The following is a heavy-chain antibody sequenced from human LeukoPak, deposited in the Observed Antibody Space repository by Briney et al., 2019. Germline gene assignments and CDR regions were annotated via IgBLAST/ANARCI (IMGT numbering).Heavy chain of an antibody. CDR1: GGSISSGSYY. J-gene: IGHJ4*02. D-gene: IGHD3-22*01. CDR2: IYTSGST. Sequence: PSQTLSLTCTVSGGSISSGSYYWSWIRQPAGKGLEWIGRIYTSGSTNYNPSLKSRVTISVDTSKNQFSLKLSSVTAADTAVYYCAGDYYDSSGYYYWGQGTLVTVYS. V-gene: IGHV4-61*02. CDR3: AGDYYDSSGYYY.